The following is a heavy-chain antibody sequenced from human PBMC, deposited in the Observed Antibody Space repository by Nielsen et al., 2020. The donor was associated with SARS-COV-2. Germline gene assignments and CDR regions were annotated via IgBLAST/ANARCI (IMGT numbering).Heavy chain of an antibody. V-gene: IGHV3-9*01. Sequence: SLTISCVGSGFTFDDYAMHWVRQAPGKGLEWVSGISWNSVSIDYADSVKGRFTISRDNAKSSLYLQMNRLRAEDTAFYYCAKVYGDYVGFFDVWGRDTLVTVSS. CDR1: GFTFDDYA. J-gene: IGHJ2*01. CDR3: AKVYGDYVGFFDV. D-gene: IGHD4-17*01. CDR2: ISWNSVSI.